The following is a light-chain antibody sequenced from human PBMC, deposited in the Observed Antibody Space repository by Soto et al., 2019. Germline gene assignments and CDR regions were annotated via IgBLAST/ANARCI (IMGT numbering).Light chain of an antibody. J-gene: IGKJ2*01. CDR1: QSISSY. CDR2: AAS. V-gene: IGKV1-39*01. Sequence: DIQMTQSPYSLSASVGDRVTITCRASQSISSYLNWYQQKPGKAPKLLIYAASSLQSGVPSRFSGSGSGTDFTLTSSSRQPEDFATYYCQQSYSTPYTFGQGTKLEIK. CDR3: QQSYSTPYT.